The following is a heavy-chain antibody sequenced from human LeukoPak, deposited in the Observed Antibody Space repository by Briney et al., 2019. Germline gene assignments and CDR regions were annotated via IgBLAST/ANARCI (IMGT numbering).Heavy chain of an antibody. CDR2: IYYSGST. CDR1: GDSITTTGYY. Sequence: PSETLSLTCTVSGDSITTTGYYWGWIRQPPGKGLEWIASIYYSGSTYYNSSLKSRVTISVDTSRSQFSLKLNSVTAADTAMYYCARVVGKWLQSGFDYWGQGTLVTVSS. J-gene: IGHJ4*02. CDR3: ARVVGKWLQSGFDY. V-gene: IGHV4-39*07. D-gene: IGHD5-24*01.